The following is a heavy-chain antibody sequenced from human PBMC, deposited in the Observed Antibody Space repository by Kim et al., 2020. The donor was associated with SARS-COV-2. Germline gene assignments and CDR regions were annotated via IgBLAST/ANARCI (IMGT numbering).Heavy chain of an antibody. CDR1: GFTFSSYS. D-gene: IGHD4-17*01. V-gene: IGHV3-7*01. CDR3: ARGTGEDY. CDR2: IKQDGSEK. Sequence: GGSLRLSCAASGFTFSSYSMSWVRQAPGKGLEWVANIKQDGSEKYYVDSVKGRFTISRDNAKNSLYLQMNSLRAEDTAVYYCARGTGEDYWGQGTLVTVS. J-gene: IGHJ4*02.